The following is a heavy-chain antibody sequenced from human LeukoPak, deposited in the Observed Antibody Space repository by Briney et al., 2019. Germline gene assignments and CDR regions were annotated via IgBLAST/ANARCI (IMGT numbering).Heavy chain of an antibody. Sequence: APVKVSCKASGYTFTGYYMHWVRQAPGQGLEWMGWINPNSGDTNYAQKFQGRVTMTRDTSISTAYMELSRLRSDDTALYYCAREGYCSSTSCPIYYMDVWGKGTTVTVSS. CDR1: GYTFTGYY. D-gene: IGHD2-2*01. CDR3: AREGYCSSTSCPIYYMDV. CDR2: INPNSGDT. J-gene: IGHJ6*03. V-gene: IGHV1-2*02.